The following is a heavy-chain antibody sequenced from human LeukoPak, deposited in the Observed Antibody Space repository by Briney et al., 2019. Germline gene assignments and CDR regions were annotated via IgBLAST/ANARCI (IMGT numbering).Heavy chain of an antibody. CDR3: ARSGHYGDYDY. J-gene: IGHJ4*02. Sequence: GGSLRLSCAASGFTFSSCAMHWVRQAPGKGLEYVSAISSNGGSTYYANSVKGRFTISRDNSKNTLYLQMGSLRAEDMAVYYCARSGHYGDYDYWGQGTLVTVSS. V-gene: IGHV3-64*01. CDR1: GFTFSSCA. CDR2: ISSNGGST. D-gene: IGHD4-17*01.